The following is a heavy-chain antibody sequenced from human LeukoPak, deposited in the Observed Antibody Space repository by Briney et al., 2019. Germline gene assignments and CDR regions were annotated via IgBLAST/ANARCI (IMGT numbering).Heavy chain of an antibody. CDR3: ARNAYYAFQI. Sequence: PGGSLRLSCAASGITVSTYWMDWVRQAPGKGLVWVSRINSDGSSTTYADSVKGRFTISRDNAKNTLFLQMNSLRAEDTAVYYCARNAYYAFQIWGQGTMVTVSS. J-gene: IGHJ3*02. V-gene: IGHV3-74*01. CDR2: INSDGSST. D-gene: IGHD2-21*01. CDR1: GITVSTYW.